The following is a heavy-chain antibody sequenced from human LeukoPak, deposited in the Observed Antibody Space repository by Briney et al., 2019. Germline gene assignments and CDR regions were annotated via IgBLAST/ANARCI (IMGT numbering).Heavy chain of an antibody. CDR2: IYWDDDK. CDR3: AHRQGGHGSGWSVYFDY. Sequence: SGPTLVRPTQTLTLTCTFSGFSLSTNGVGVGWIRQPPGQALEWLALIYWDDDKRYSPSLKSRLTVTKDTSKNQVVLTMTNMDPVDTATYCCAHRQGGHGSGWSVYFDYWGQGTLVTVSS. D-gene: IGHD6-19*01. J-gene: IGHJ4*02. V-gene: IGHV2-5*02. CDR1: GFSLSTNGVG.